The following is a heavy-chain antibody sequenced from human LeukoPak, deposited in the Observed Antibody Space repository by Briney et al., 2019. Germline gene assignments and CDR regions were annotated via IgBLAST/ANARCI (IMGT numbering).Heavy chain of an antibody. CDR3: ARGVGYASFDS. CDR1: GYTFTNYA. J-gene: IGHJ1*01. D-gene: IGHD5-12*01. V-gene: IGHV7-4-1*02. Sequence: GASVKVSCKASGYTFTNYAINWVRQAPGQGLEWMGWINTNIRKPMYAQGFTGRFVFSLDTSVGTAYLQISSLRAEDTAIYYCARGVGYASFDSWGQGTLVTVSS. CDR2: INTNIRKP.